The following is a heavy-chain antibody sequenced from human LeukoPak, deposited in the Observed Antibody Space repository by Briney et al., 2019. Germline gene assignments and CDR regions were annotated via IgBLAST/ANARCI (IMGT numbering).Heavy chain of an antibody. Sequence: RSLRLSCAASGFTFSSYAMSWVRQAPGKGLEWVSAISGSGGSTYYADSVKGRFTISRDNSKNALYLQMNSLRAEDTAVYYCAKDYAVTMVRGVIFDYWGQGTLVTVSS. CDR1: GFTFSSYA. CDR3: AKDYAVTMVRGVIFDY. CDR2: ISGSGGST. J-gene: IGHJ4*02. V-gene: IGHV3-23*01. D-gene: IGHD3-10*01.